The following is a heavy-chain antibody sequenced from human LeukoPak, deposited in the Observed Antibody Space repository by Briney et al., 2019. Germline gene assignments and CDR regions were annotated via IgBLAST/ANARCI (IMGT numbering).Heavy chain of an antibody. V-gene: IGHV3-23*01. Sequence: GGSLRLSCAASGFTFSNYGMNWVRQAPGKGLEWVSSISGSGGSTYYADSVKGRFTISRDNSKNTLYLQMNSLRAEDTAVYYCAKGVGSAFYYYDSSGYYYYYYMDVWGKGTTVTVSS. CDR1: GFTFSNYG. J-gene: IGHJ6*03. CDR3: AKGVGSAFYYYDSSGYYYYYYMDV. CDR2: ISGSGGST. D-gene: IGHD3-22*01.